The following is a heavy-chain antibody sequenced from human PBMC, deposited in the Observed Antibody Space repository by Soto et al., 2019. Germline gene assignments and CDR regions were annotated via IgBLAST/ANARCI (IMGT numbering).Heavy chain of an antibody. CDR2: ISYDGSNK. Sequence: PGGSLRLSCAASGFTFSSDGMHWVRQAPGKGLEWVAVISYDGSNKYYADSVKGRFTISRDNSKNTLYLQMNSLRAEDTAVYYCAKDLVDFWSGDYGPGVQNYYYGMDVWGQGTTVTVSS. J-gene: IGHJ6*02. CDR3: AKDLVDFWSGDYGPGVQNYYYGMDV. CDR1: GFTFSSDG. V-gene: IGHV3-30*18. D-gene: IGHD3-3*01.